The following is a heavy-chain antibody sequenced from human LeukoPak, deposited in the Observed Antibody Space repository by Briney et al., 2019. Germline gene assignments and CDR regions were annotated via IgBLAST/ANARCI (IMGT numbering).Heavy chain of an antibody. CDR2: ISNSSPNI. V-gene: IGHV3-21*01. Sequence: GGSLRLSCAASGFTFISYSMNWVRQAPGKGLEWVSSISNSSPNIYYADSVKGRFTISRDNARNSLDLQMNSLRAEDTAVYYCAKWSELPYFDYWGQGAPVTVSS. CDR1: GFTFISYS. CDR3: AKWSELPYFDY. J-gene: IGHJ4*02. D-gene: IGHD2-15*01.